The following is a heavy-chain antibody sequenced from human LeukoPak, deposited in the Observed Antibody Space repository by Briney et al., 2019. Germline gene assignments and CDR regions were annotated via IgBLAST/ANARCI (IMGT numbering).Heavy chain of an antibody. J-gene: IGHJ4*02. Sequence: GGSLRLSCAASGFTFSSNSMNWVRPAQGKGLEWVSSVSSSSIYIYYADSVKGRFTISRDNATNSLYLQMNSLRAEDTAVYYCARDRIQLWSHDYWGQGTLVTVSS. D-gene: IGHD5-18*01. CDR1: GFTFSSNS. V-gene: IGHV3-21*01. CDR3: ARDRIQLWSHDY. CDR2: VSSSSIYI.